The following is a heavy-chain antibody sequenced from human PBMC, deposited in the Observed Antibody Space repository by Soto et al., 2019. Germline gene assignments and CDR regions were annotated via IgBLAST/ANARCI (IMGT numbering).Heavy chain of an antibody. CDR2: IDWDDDK. V-gene: IGHV2-70*11. CDR3: ARIKGRVNYDSSGYPSGIWYYYGMDV. CDR1: GFSLSTSGMC. D-gene: IGHD3-22*01. J-gene: IGHJ6*02. Sequence: ESGPTLVNPTQTLTLTCTFSGFSLSTSGMCVSWIRQPPGKALEWLARIDWDDDKYYSTSLKTRLTISKDTSKNQVVLTMTNMDPVDTATYYCARIKGRVNYDSSGYPSGIWYYYGMDVWGQGTTVTVSS.